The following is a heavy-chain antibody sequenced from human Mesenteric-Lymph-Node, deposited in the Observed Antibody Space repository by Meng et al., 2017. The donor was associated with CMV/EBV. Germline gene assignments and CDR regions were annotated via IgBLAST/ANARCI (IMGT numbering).Heavy chain of an antibody. CDR1: RFTVPSNY. D-gene: IGHD3-10*01. Sequence: GGSLRLSCAASRFTVPSNYMNWVRQAPGKGLEWVSVIYSDGNTDYADSVKGRFTISRDNSKNTLYLQMNSLRADDTAVYYCARGGISGFDYWGQGTLVTVSS. CDR3: ARGGISGFDY. J-gene: IGHJ4*02. V-gene: IGHV3-53*01. CDR2: IYSDGNT.